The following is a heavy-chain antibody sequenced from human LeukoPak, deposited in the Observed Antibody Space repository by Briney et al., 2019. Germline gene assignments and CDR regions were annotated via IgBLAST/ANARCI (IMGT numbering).Heavy chain of an antibody. Sequence: GGSLRLSCAASGFTFSSYGMHWVRQAPGKGLEWVSAISGSGGSTYYADSVKGRFTISRDNSKDTLYLQMNSLRAEDTAVYYCAKDWVVTATFDYWGQGTLVTVSS. V-gene: IGHV3-23*01. D-gene: IGHD2-21*02. CDR1: GFTFSSYG. CDR2: ISGSGGST. CDR3: AKDWVVTATFDY. J-gene: IGHJ4*02.